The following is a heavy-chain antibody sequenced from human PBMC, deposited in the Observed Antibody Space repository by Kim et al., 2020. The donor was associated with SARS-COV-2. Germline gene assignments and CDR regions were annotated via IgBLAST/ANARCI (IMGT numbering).Heavy chain of an antibody. Sequence: ADSVKGRFTISRDNSKNKLYLQMNSLRAEDTAVYYCARTLVLSGYYGMDVWGQGTTVTVSS. CDR3: ARTLVLSGYYGMDV. V-gene: IGHV3-33*01. D-gene: IGHD3-10*01. J-gene: IGHJ6*02.